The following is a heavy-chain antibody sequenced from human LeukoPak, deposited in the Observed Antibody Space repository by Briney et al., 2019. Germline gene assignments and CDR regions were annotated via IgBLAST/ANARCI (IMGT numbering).Heavy chain of an antibody. Sequence: ASVKVSCKASGYTFTSYGISWVRQAPGQGLEWMGWISPYNGNTNYAQKLQGRVTMTTDTSRSTAYMELRSLRSDNTAVYYCALTQDYYYMDVWGKGTTVTVSS. V-gene: IGHV1-18*01. D-gene: IGHD4-23*01. CDR1: GYTFTSYG. J-gene: IGHJ6*03. CDR2: ISPYNGNT. CDR3: ALTQDYYYMDV.